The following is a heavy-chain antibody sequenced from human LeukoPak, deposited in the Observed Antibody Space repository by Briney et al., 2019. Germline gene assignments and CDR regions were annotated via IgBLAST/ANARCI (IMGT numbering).Heavy chain of an antibody. CDR1: GFSLSSYW. Sequence: GGSLRLSCAASGFSLSSYWMHWVRQAPGKGLVWVSRIDSDGSSTTYADSVKGRFTISRDNAENTLYLQMNSLRAEDTAVYYCAREVNYDILRPLYYYYYGMDVWGQGTTVTVSS. CDR2: IDSDGSST. V-gene: IGHV3-74*01. CDR3: AREVNYDILRPLYYYYYGMDV. J-gene: IGHJ6*02. D-gene: IGHD3-9*01.